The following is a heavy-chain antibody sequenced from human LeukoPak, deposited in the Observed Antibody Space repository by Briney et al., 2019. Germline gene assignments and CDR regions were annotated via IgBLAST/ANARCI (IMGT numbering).Heavy chain of an antibody. J-gene: IGHJ5*02. CDR2: MNPNSGNT. D-gene: IGHD1-1*01. Sequence: ASVKVSCKASGYTFTSYDINWVRQATGQGLEWMGWMNPNSGNTGYAQKFQGRVTMTRNTSISTAYMELSSLRSEDTAVYYCARGERSGGGYNWNDQYSRPDDHWGQGTLVTVSS. CDR3: ARGERSGGGYNWNDQYSRPDDH. V-gene: IGHV1-8*01. CDR1: GYTFTSYD.